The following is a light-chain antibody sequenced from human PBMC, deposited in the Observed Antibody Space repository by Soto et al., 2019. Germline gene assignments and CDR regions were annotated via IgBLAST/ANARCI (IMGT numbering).Light chain of an antibody. Sequence: QSVLAQPASVSGSRGQSITISCTGTSSDVGHFNYVSWFQPHPGKVPKLIIYDVNNWPSGVSGRFSGSKSGNTASLTISGLQTEDEADYYCSSFTTSSTFVFGTGTKLTVL. CDR1: SSDVGHFNY. J-gene: IGLJ1*01. CDR2: DVN. CDR3: SSFTTSSTFV. V-gene: IGLV2-14*03.